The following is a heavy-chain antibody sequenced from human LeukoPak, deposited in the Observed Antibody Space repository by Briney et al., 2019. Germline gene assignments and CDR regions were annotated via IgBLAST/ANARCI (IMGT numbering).Heavy chain of an antibody. CDR3: ARCPNYYDSSGWHYSGSDY. CDR2: IYYSGST. CDR1: GGSISTSSYY. V-gene: IGHV4-39*01. D-gene: IGHD3-22*01. Sequence: SETLSLTCTVSGGSISTSSYYWGWIRQPPGKGLEWIGSIYYSGSTYYNPSLNSRVTISVDTSKNQFSLKLSSVTAADTAAYFCARCPNYYDSSGWHYSGSDYWGQGTLVTVSS. J-gene: IGHJ4*02.